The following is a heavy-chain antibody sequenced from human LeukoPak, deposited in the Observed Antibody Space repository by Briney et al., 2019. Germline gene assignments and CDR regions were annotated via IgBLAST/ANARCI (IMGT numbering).Heavy chain of an antibody. CDR1: GDSVSNTGAT. D-gene: IGHD5-24*01. CDR2: TYYRSKWNN. J-gene: IGHJ4*02. V-gene: IGHV6-1*01. Sequence: SQTLSLTCGISGDSVSNTGATWNWVRQSPSRGLEWLGRTYYRSKWNNDYAVSVKSRLTIKPDTSKNQFSLQLNSVTPEDTAVYYCARGAGYNYVGFGYWGQGTLVTVSS. CDR3: ARGAGYNYVGFGY.